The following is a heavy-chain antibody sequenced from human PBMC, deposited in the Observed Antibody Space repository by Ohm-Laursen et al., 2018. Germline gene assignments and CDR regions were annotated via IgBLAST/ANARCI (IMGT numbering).Heavy chain of an antibody. CDR3: AKDLPGATAA. V-gene: IGHV3-21*01. D-gene: IGHD1-26*01. CDR2: ITSANYI. J-gene: IGHJ5*02. Sequence: SLRLSCAASGSTFSSYAMIWVRQAPGKGLEWVSSITSANYIYYSDSVKGRFTISRDNAKGSVYLHMNSLRAEDTAVYYCAKDLPGATAAWGQGTLVTVSS. CDR1: GSTFSSYA.